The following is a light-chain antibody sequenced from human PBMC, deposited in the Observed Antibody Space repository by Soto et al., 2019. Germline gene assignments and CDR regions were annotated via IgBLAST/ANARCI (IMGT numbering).Light chain of an antibody. CDR1: SSDIGSYNH. CDR2: AVS. V-gene: IGLV2-14*03. J-gene: IGLJ1*01. Sequence: QSVLTQPASVSGSPGQSITISCSGTSSDIGSYNHVAGYQQFPCKSPKLMIYAVSDRPPGVSDRFSGSKSCITASLTISGLQTEDEADYYCISYTDRQSYLFGTGTKLTVL. CDR3: ISYTDRQSYL.